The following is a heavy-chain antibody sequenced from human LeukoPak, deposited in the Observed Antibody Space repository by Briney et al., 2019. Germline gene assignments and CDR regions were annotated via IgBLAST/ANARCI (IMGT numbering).Heavy chain of an antibody. CDR2: ISSSGSTI. V-gene: IGHV3-11*01. CDR3: TRVGRDSGTGSYYGIDY. J-gene: IGHJ4*02. Sequence: GGSLRLSCAASGFTFSDYYMSWIRQAPGKGLEWVSYISSSGSTIYYADSVKSRFTISRDNAKDSLYLQMNSLRAEDTAVYYCTRVGRDSGTGSYYGIDYWGQGTLVTVSS. CDR1: GFTFSDYY. D-gene: IGHD3-10*01.